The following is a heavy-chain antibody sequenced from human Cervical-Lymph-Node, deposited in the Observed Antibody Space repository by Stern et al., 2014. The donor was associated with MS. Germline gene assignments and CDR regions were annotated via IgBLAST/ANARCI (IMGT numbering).Heavy chain of an antibody. CDR3: ARDISGSGWPDGFDH. J-gene: IGHJ4*02. Sequence: MQLVESGGGVVQPGRSLRLSCTASGFTFSGYSMHWVRQAPGKGLEWVAVISYDGSNKYYADSLMGRFTISRDNSNNLLYLQMNSLRREDTALYYCARDISGSGWPDGFDHWGQGALVTVSS. CDR2: ISYDGSNK. D-gene: IGHD6-19*01. V-gene: IGHV3-30-3*01. CDR1: GFTFSGYS.